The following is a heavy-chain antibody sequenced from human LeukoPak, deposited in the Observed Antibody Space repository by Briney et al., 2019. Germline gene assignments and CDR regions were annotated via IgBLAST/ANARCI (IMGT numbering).Heavy chain of an antibody. Sequence: ASVKVSCKASGFTFTSYGFYWVRQAPGQGLEWMGWISAYNGNTNYAQNLQDRVTMTTDASTNTAYMELRSLTSDDTAVYYCARDYGYYYGSGSYSSNYDYWGQGTLVTVSS. CDR2: ISAYNGNT. D-gene: IGHD3-10*01. J-gene: IGHJ4*02. CDR3: ARDYGYYYGSGSYSSNYDY. CDR1: GFTFTSYG. V-gene: IGHV1-18*01.